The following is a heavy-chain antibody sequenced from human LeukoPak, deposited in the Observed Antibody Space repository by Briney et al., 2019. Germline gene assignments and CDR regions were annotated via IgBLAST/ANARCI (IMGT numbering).Heavy chain of an antibody. Sequence: PGRSLRLSCAASGFTFSSYGMHWVRQAPGKGLEWVAVIWYDGSNKYYADSVKGRFTISRDNSKNTLYLQMNSLRAEDTAVYYCAREGRYYDSSGFHAFDIWGQGTMVTVSS. CDR1: GFTFSSYG. J-gene: IGHJ3*02. D-gene: IGHD3-22*01. CDR2: IWYDGSNK. V-gene: IGHV3-33*01. CDR3: AREGRYYDSSGFHAFDI.